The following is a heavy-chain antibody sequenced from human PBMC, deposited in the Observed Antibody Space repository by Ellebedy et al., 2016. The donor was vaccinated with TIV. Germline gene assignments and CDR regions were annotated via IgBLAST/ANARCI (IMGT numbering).Heavy chain of an antibody. V-gene: IGHV1-8*01. Sequence: ASVKVSXXASGYTFTSYDIHWVRQAPGQGLEWMGWVNPNSGYTGYAQMFQGRVTVTRNTSINTAYMELRSLRSDDTAVYYCGTPMVGDFSYYYMDVWGKGTTVTVSS. CDR2: VNPNSGYT. J-gene: IGHJ6*03. CDR3: GTPMVGDFSYYYMDV. D-gene: IGHD5-18*01. CDR1: GYTFTSYD.